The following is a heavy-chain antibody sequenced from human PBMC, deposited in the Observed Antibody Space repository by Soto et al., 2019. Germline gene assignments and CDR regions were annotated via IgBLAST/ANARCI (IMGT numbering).Heavy chain of an antibody. V-gene: IGHV3-23*01. CDR3: AKRGDTSTFNWAFFDS. Sequence: DVQLLESGGGLVQPGGSLRLSCVGSGFTFKAYALYWVRQAPGKGLESVAGISAATNAYHVDSVKGRFTISRDNSRNTLYLQRNALRPDDTAIYYCAKRGDTSTFNWAFFDSWGRGTLVTVSS. D-gene: IGHD2-2*01. CDR1: GFTFKAYA. CDR2: ISAATNA. J-gene: IGHJ4*02.